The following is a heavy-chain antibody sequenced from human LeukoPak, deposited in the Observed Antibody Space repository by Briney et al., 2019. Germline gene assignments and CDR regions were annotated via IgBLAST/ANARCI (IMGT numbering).Heavy chain of an antibody. CDR2: IYPGDSET. Sequence: PGESLKIPCKGSGYNFTSSWIGWVGQMPGKGLEWMGIIYPGDSETRYSPSFQGQVTISADKSITTAYLQWGSLKASDTAMYYCTRSPRDGYHDSFDIWGQGTMVTVFS. CDR1: GYNFTSSW. J-gene: IGHJ3*02. V-gene: IGHV5-51*01. D-gene: IGHD5-24*01. CDR3: TRSPRDGYHDSFDI.